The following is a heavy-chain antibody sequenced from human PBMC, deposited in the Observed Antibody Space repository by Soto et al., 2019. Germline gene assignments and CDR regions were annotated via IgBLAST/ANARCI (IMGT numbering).Heavy chain of an antibody. D-gene: IGHD3-16*01. J-gene: IGHJ4*02. V-gene: IGHV3-74*01. Sequence: EVQLVESGGGLVQPGGSLRLSCAASGFTFSNYWMHWVRQAPGKGPVWVSRINTDGSTTNYADSVKGRFTISRDNAKKAVYLQTNSLGAEDTAVYYCARDLGGYASHWGQGTLVTVSS. CDR1: GFTFSNYW. CDR2: INTDGSTT. CDR3: ARDLGGYASH.